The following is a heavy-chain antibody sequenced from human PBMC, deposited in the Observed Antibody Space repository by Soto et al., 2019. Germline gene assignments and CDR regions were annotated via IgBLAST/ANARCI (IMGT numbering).Heavy chain of an antibody. CDR2: IHHTGTT. J-gene: IGHJ4*02. D-gene: IGHD3-22*01. CDR3: TRSGGDYVNGGYYGGDYDY. CDR1: GGSISSHY. V-gene: IGHV4-59*11. Sequence: QVQLQESGPGLVKPSETLSLTCTVSGGSISSHYWSWIRQSPGKGLEWIGYIHHTGTTNYNPSLMSRVTISLATSQNQFSLKLTSVTAADTAVYYCTRSGGDYVNGGYYGGDYDYWGRGTLVTVSS.